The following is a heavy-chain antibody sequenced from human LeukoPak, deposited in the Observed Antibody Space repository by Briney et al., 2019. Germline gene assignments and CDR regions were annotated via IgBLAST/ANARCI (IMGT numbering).Heavy chain of an antibody. J-gene: IGHJ4*02. CDR1: GGSINRGGYS. D-gene: IGHD3-9*01. CDR2: IYHSGST. V-gene: IGHV4-30-2*01. CDR3: ARGAHYHILTAYFDY. Sequence: SETLSLTCAVSGGSINRGGYSWSWIRQPPGKGLEWIGYIYHSGSTYYNPSLESRVTISLDRSKNQFSLKLTSVTAADTAVYYCARGAHYHILTAYFDYWGQGTLVTVSS.